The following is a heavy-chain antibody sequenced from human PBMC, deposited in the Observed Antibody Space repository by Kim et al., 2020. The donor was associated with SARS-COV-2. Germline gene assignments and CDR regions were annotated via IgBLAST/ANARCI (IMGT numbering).Heavy chain of an antibody. J-gene: IGHJ4*02. CDR2: INVGET. Sequence: ASVKVSCRASGYTFTSYTMHWVRQAPGQRLEWMGYINVGETKYSQTFQGRVTITIDTSASTAYMDLSSLRSEDTAVYYCAREPMGSKYFDYWGQGTLVTVSS. V-gene: IGHV1-3*01. D-gene: IGHD1-26*01. CDR1: GYTFTSYT. CDR3: AREPMGSKYFDY.